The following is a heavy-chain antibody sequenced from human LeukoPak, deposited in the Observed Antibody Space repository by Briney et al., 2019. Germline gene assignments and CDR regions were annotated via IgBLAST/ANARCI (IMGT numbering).Heavy chain of an antibody. J-gene: IGHJ4*02. CDR3: ARHSRIAVAGHFDY. Sequence: PSETLSLTCTVSGGSISSSSYYWGWIRQPPGKGLEWIGSIYYSGSTYYNPSLKSRVTISVDTSKNQFSLKLSSVTAADTAVYYCARHSRIAVAGHFDYWGQGTLVTVSS. D-gene: IGHD6-19*01. CDR1: GGSISSSSYY. CDR2: IYYSGST. V-gene: IGHV4-39*01.